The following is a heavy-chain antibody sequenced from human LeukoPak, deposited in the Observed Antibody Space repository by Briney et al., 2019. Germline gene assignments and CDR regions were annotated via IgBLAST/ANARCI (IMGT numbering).Heavy chain of an antibody. CDR1: GFTFSSYW. J-gene: IGHJ6*02. CDR3: TRDLMDYDVSTGLHHYYMDV. CDR2: INGDGRNI. Sequence: GGSLRLSCVASGFTFSSYWMHWVRQDPRKGLVWVSRINGDGRNINYADSVRGRFTISRDNAKNTLYLQMNSLRVEDTAVYYCTRDLMDYDVSTGLHHYYMDVWGQGTTVTVSS. V-gene: IGHV3-74*01. D-gene: IGHD3-9*01.